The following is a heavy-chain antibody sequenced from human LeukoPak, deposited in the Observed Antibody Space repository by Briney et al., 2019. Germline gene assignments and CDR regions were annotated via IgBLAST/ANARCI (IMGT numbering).Heavy chain of an antibody. D-gene: IGHD3-10*01. Sequence: GASVKVSCKASGYTFTGYYMHWVRQAPGQGLEWMGRINPNSGGTNYAQKFQGRVTMTRDTSISTAYMELSRLRSDDTAVYYCASYCGSGSSQTYYYYYYMDVWGKGTTVTVSS. CDR3: ASYCGSGSSQTYYYYYYMDV. CDR1: GYTFTGYY. CDR2: INPNSGGT. V-gene: IGHV1-2*06. J-gene: IGHJ6*03.